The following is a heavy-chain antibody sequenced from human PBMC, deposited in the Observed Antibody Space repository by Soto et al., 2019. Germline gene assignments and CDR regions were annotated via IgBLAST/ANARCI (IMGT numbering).Heavy chain of an antibody. J-gene: IGHJ4*02. CDR1: GFTFSSYG. CDR3: ARETYSGPLDY. CDR2: ISYDGSNK. D-gene: IGHD2-15*01. V-gene: IGHV3-30*03. Sequence: GGSLRLSCAASGFTFSSYGMHWVRQAPGKGLEWVAVISYDGSNKYYADSVKGRFTISRDNSKNTLYLQMNSLRAEDTAVYYCARETYSGPLDYWGQGTLVTVSS.